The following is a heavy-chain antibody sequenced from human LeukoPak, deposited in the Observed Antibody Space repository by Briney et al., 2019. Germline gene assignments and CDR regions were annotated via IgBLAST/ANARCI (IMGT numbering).Heavy chain of an antibody. D-gene: IGHD3-22*01. Sequence: AGGSLRLSCAASGFTFSSYAMHWVRQAPGKGLEYVSAISSNGGSTYYANSVKGLFTISRDNAKNSLYLQMNSLRAEDTAVYYCARDYDSSGYTHSNWFDPWGQGTLVTVSS. CDR1: GFTFSSYA. V-gene: IGHV3-64*01. CDR2: ISSNGGST. CDR3: ARDYDSSGYTHSNWFDP. J-gene: IGHJ5*02.